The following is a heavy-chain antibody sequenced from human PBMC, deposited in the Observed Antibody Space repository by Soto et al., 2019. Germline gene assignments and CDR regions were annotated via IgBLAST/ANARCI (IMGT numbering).Heavy chain of an antibody. CDR1: GFTFSTHG. Sequence: GGSLRLSCAAYGFTFSTHGMTWVRQAPGKGLEWVSIISHTGDNTHYADSVKGRFTISRDNSKNTLYLQMNSLRAEDTAVYYCAKVWIDNSGYFFNCWGQGTPVTVSS. CDR3: AKVWIDNSGYFFNC. CDR2: ISHTGDNT. D-gene: IGHD3-22*01. V-gene: IGHV3-23*01. J-gene: IGHJ4*02.